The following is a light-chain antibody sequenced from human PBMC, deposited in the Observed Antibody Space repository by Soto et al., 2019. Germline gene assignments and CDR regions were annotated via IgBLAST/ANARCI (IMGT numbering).Light chain of an antibody. Sequence: QSALTQPASVSGSPGQSITISCTGTSSDIGGYNYDSWYQQHPGKAPKLMIYEVSNRPSGVSNRFSGSKSGNTASLTISGLQGEDEADYYCTSYTSSSTTYVFGTGIKVPVL. J-gene: IGLJ1*01. CDR2: EVS. V-gene: IGLV2-14*01. CDR1: SSDIGGYNY. CDR3: TSYTSSSTTYV.